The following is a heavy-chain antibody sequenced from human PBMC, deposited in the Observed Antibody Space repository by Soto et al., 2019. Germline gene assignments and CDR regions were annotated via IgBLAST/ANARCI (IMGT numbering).Heavy chain of an antibody. CDR1: GFTFSLYG. V-gene: IGHV3-33*01. CDR3: ARGGGAPTRVDGDYGLR. J-gene: IGHJ4*02. CDR2: IWYDGSKE. D-gene: IGHD4-17*01. Sequence: QVQLVESGGGVVQPGRSLRLSCAASGFTFSLYGFHWVRQAPGKGLEWVAVIWYDGSKEYYADSVKGRFTISRDNSKNTVYLQMNSLRAEDTAVYYCARGGGAPTRVDGDYGLRWGQGTPVTVSS.